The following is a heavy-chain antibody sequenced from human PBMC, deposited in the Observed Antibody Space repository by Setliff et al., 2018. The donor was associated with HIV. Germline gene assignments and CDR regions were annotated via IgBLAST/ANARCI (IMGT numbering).Heavy chain of an antibody. D-gene: IGHD3-22*01. CDR3: ARQAWHYDRDGYFIDY. J-gene: IGHJ4*02. CDR2: IDNSGNT. CDR1: GYSISSGYY. Sequence: PSETLSLTCTVSGYSISSGYYWGWIRQPPGKGLEWIGYIDNSGNTNYSPSLKSRITISRDTSKNQFSLKLNSVTAADAAVYYCARQAWHYDRDGYFIDYWGRESWSPSPQ. V-gene: IGHV4-38-2*02.